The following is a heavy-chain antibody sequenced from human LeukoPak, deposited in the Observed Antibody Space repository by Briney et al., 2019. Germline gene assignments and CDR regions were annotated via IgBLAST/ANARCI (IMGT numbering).Heavy chain of an antibody. CDR2: INTDGTVT. CDR3: ATKQWLAPPPDS. CDR1: GLTFSKYW. J-gene: IGHJ4*02. V-gene: IGHV3-74*01. D-gene: IGHD6-19*01. Sequence: GGSLRLSCAASGLTFSKYWMLWVRQAPGKGLQSVSRINTDGTVTTYADSVKGRFTVSRDNADNTMFLQMNSVRDEDTAVYYCATKQWLAPPPDSWGQGTPVTVSS.